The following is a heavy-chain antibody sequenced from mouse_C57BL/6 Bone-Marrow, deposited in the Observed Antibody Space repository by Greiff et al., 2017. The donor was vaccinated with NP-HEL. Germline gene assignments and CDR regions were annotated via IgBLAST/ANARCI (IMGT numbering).Heavy chain of an antibody. CDR3: EGHCYCNYFDY. V-gene: IGHV5-6*01. Sequence: EVHLVESGGDLVKPGGSLKLSCAASGFTFSSYGMSWVRQTPDKRLEWVATISSGGSYTYYPDSVKGRFTITRDNAKNTMYLQMSSLKSEDTAMYYCEGHCYCNYFDYGGQGQTLTVTA. CDR2: ISSGGSYT. J-gene: IGHJ2*01. CDR1: GFTFSSYG.